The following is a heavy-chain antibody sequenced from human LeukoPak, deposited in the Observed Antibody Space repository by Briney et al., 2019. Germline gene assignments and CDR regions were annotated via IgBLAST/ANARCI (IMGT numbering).Heavy chain of an antibody. CDR3: ARPAAPAGSLLGESSWFDP. CDR2: IKQDGSEK. CDR1: GFTFSSYW. J-gene: IGHJ5*02. D-gene: IGHD6-13*01. Sequence: GGSLRLSCAASGFTFSSYWMSWVRQAPGKGLEWVANIKQDGSEKYYVDSVKGRFTISRDNAENSLYLQMNSLRAEDTAVYYCARPAAPAGSLLGESSWFDPWGQGTLVTVSS. V-gene: IGHV3-7*01.